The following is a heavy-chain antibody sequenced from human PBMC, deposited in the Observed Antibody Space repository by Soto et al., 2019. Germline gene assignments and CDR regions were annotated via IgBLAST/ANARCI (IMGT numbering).Heavy chain of an antibody. D-gene: IGHD4-4*01. CDR1: GFTFTNYA. V-gene: IGHV3-23*01. Sequence: EVQLLESGGGLVQPGGSLRLSCAASGFTFTNYAMTWVRQAPGKGLEWVSISSGSGSGGSTNYADSVKGPFTISRDNSKNTLYLQMNSLRVEDTAVYYCAKDRDDYRNYVFDYWGQGTLVTVSS. CDR3: AKDRDDYRNYVFDY. J-gene: IGHJ4*02. CDR2: SSGSGSGGST.